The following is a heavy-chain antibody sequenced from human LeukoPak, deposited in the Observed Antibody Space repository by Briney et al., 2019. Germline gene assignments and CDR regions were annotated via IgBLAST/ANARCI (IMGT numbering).Heavy chain of an antibody. CDR3: AKSQVGSSSSGFDY. V-gene: IGHV3-23*01. D-gene: IGHD6-6*01. CDR1: GFTFCSYA. J-gene: IGHJ4*02. CDR2: ICGSGGST. Sequence: PGGSLRHSCAASGFTFCSYAMSWVRQAPGKGLEWVSAICGSGGSTYYADSVKGRLTISRDNSKNTLYLQMNSLRAEDTAVYYCAKSQVGSSSSGFDYWGQGTLVTVSS.